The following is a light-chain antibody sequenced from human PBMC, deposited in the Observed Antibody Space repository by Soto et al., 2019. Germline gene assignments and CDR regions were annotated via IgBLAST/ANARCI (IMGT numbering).Light chain of an antibody. CDR1: QSVSSSY. J-gene: IGKJ2*01. V-gene: IGKV3-20*01. Sequence: EIVLTQSPGTLSLSPGERATLSCRASQSVSSSYLAWYQQKPGQAPRLLIYGASSRATGVPDRCSGSGSGTDFTLTSSRLEPDDFAVYFCQQYDSSVYTFGQGTQLEIK. CDR3: QQYDSSVYT. CDR2: GAS.